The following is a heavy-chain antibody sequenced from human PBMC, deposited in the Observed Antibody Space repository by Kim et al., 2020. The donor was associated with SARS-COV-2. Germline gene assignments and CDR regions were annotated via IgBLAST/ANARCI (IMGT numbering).Heavy chain of an antibody. CDR3: ARQSGYPNRPIDY. CDR2: IYYSGST. V-gene: IGHV4-59*13. D-gene: IGHD3-3*01. Sequence: SETLSLTCTVSGGSISSYYWSWIRQPPGKGLEWIGYIYYSGSTNYNPSLKSRVTISVDTSKNQFSLKLSSVTAADTAVYYCARQSGYPNRPIDYWGQGTLVTVSS. CDR1: GGSISSYY. J-gene: IGHJ4*02.